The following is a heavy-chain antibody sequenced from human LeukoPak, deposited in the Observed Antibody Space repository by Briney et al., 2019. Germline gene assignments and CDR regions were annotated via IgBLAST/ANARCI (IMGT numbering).Heavy chain of an antibody. V-gene: IGHV4-39*01. Sequence: PSETLSLTCTVSGGSISSSSYYWGWIRQPPGKGLEWIGSIRYSGSTYYNPSLKSRVTISIGTSKNQFSLKLSSVTAADTAVYYCADYDFWSGFYYMDVWGKGTTVTVSS. J-gene: IGHJ6*03. CDR1: GGSISSSSYY. CDR3: ADYDFWSGFYYMDV. CDR2: IRYSGST. D-gene: IGHD3-3*01.